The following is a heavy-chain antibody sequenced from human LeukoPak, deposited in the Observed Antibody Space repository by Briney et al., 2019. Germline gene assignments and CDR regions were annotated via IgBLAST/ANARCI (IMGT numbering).Heavy chain of an antibody. CDR2: IYYSETT. J-gene: IGHJ4*02. CDR1: GGSIASSTYY. D-gene: IGHD5-18*01. V-gene: IGHV4-39*01. Sequence: PSETLSLTCTVSGGSIASSTYYWGWIRQPPGKGLEWIGSIYYSETTYHNPSLRSRVTISVDTSKNQISLKLSSVTAADTAVYYCASMIQLWTIDYWGQGTLVTVSS. CDR3: ASMIQLWTIDY.